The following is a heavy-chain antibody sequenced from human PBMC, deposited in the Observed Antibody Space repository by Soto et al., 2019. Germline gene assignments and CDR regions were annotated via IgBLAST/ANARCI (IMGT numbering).Heavy chain of an antibody. CDR2: FDPEDGET. CDR1: GYTFTSYY. V-gene: IGHV1-24*01. J-gene: IGHJ3*02. D-gene: IGHD6-19*01. CDR3: ATDYSSGWMNDAFDI. Sequence: ASVKVSRKASGYTFTSYYMHWVRQAPGEGLEWMGGFDPEDGETIYAQKFQGRVTMTEDTSTDTAYMELSSLRSEDTAVYYCATDYSSGWMNDAFDIWGQGTMVTVSS.